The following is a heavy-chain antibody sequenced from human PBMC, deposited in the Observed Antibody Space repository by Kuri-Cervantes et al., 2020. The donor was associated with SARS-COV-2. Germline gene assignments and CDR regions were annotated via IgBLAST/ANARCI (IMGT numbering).Heavy chain of an antibody. Sequence: ASVKVSCKASGYTLASYGLSWVRQAPGQGLEWMGWISAYNGNTNYAQKFQGRVTMTTDTSTSTAYMELRSLRSEDTAVYYCARTGGANYYDSSDYYNWGQGTLVTVSS. CDR2: ISAYNGNT. V-gene: IGHV1-18*01. CDR3: ARTGGANYYDSSDYYN. D-gene: IGHD3-22*01. J-gene: IGHJ4*02. CDR1: GYTLASYG.